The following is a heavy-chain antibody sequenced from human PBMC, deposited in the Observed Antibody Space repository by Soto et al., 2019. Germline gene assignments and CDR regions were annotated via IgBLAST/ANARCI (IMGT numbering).Heavy chain of an antibody. V-gene: IGHV4-34*01. CDR2: INDSGSS. CDR1: GGSFSGYY. D-gene: IGHD3-9*01. J-gene: IGHJ2*01. CDR3: ARESHDILTGSPWVWYLDL. Sequence: QVQLQQWGAGPVRPLETLSLTCGLSGGSFSGYYWAWIRQSPGKGLEWIGEINDSGSSNYNPYLQSRVSISVDKSKTLYSLNLRSVTAADTAVYYCARESHDILTGSPWVWYLDLRGRGTLVTVSS.